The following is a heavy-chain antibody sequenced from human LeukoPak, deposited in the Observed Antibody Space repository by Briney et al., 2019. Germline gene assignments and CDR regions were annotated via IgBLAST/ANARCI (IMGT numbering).Heavy chain of an antibody. Sequence: GGSLRLSCAASGFAFSGDNMNWVSQAPGRGLEWVSFIGTSGSYIKYADSVKGRFTISRDNAKNSLYLQMNSPRAEDTAMYFCTRDRAIDIRAYDIWGQGTMVTVSS. CDR1: GFAFSGDN. V-gene: IGHV3-21*01. J-gene: IGHJ3*02. CDR3: TRDRAIDIRAYDI. D-gene: IGHD5-12*01. CDR2: IGTSGSYI.